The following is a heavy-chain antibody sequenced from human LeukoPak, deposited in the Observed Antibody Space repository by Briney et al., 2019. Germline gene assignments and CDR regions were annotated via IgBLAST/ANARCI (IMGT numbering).Heavy chain of an antibody. J-gene: IGHJ4*02. Sequence: GGSLRLSCAASGFTFSSYAMSWVRHAPGKGLEWVSAISGSGGSTYYADSVKGRFTISRDNSKNTLYLQMNSLRAEDTAVYYCAKGYDILTGYYNTPLSTNFDYWGQGTLVTVSS. CDR1: GFTFSSYA. CDR3: AKGYDILTGYYNTPLSTNFDY. D-gene: IGHD3-9*01. V-gene: IGHV3-23*01. CDR2: ISGSGGST.